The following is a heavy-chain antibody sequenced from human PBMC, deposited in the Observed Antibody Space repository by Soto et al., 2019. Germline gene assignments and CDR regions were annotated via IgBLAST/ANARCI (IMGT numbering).Heavy chain of an antibody. CDR1: GATFTSYS. CDR3: XXXRSSSWFAVFFQF. J-gene: IGHJ1*01. D-gene: IGHD6-13*01. CDR2: IIPKFGST. V-gene: IGHV1-69*01. Sequence: QGQLVQSGAEVKKPGSSVKVSCKSSGATFTSYSIAWMRQAPGQGLEWMGGIIPKFGSTKYARKFQDRVXXXXXXXXXXXXXXXXXXXXXXXXXXXXXXXRSSSWFAVFFQFRGQGTRVTVSS.